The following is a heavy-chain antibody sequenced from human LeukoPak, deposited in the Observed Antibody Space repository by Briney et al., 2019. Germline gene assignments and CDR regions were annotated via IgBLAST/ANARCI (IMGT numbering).Heavy chain of an antibody. CDR3: TRGRWSATTASYYLDF. J-gene: IGHJ4*02. CDR1: GGTFSSYA. V-gene: IGHV1-3*01. Sequence: GASVKVSCKASGGTFSSYAISWVRQAPGQRLEWMGWINAGNGNTKYAQKFQGRLTITRDTSASTAYMELSSLTFEDTAVYYCTRGRWSATTASYYLDFWGQGTLVTVSS. CDR2: INAGNGNT. D-gene: IGHD2-15*01.